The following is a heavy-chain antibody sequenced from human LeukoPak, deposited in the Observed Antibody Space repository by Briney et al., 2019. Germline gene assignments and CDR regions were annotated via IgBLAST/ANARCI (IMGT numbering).Heavy chain of an antibody. V-gene: IGHV4-39*07. CDR1: GGSISSSNYY. CDR3: ARRASGGWYFDY. Sequence: SETLSLTCTVSGGSISSSNYYWGWIRQPPGKGLEWIGEINHSGSTNYNPSLKSRVTISVDTSKNQFSLKLSSVTAADTAVYYCARRASGGWYFDYWGQGTLVTVSS. CDR2: INHSGST. J-gene: IGHJ4*02. D-gene: IGHD6-19*01.